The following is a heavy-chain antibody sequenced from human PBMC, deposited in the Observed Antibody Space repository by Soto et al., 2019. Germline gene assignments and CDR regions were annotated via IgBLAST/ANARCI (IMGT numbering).Heavy chain of an antibody. V-gene: IGHV3-48*01. CDR2: IGSSSSTI. CDR3: ARANYYGSPGDFDY. Sequence: ESGGGLVQPGGSLRLSCAASGFTFSSYSMNWVRQAPGKGLEWVSYIGSSSSTIYYADSVKGRFTISRDNAKNSLYLQMNSLRAEDTAVYYCARANYYGSPGDFDYWGQGTLVTVSS. CDR1: GFTFSSYS. D-gene: IGHD3-10*01. J-gene: IGHJ4*02.